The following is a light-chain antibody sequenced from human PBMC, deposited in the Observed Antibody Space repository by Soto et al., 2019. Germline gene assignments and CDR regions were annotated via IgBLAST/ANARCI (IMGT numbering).Light chain of an antibody. CDR1: QSVLYSSNNKNY. CDR3: QQYYSTPWT. V-gene: IGKV4-1*01. Sequence: DIVMTQSPDSLAVSLGERATINCKSSQSVLYSSNNKNYLDWYQQKPGQPPKLLIYWASTRDSGVPDRFSGSGSGTDFTLTISSLQAEDVAVYYCQQYYSTPWTFGQGTKVEIK. CDR2: WAS. J-gene: IGKJ1*01.